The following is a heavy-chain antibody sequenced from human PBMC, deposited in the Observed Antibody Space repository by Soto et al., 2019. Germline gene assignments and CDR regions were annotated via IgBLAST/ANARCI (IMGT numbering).Heavy chain of an antibody. J-gene: IGHJ6*02. Sequence: QVQLDQSGAEVKKPGSSVKLSCKASGGTFSNSAISWVRQAPEQGLEWMGGIMPIFRTPDYAQKFQARVTITADESTSTAYMELSGLKPDDTAVYYCARDKDRLQLGGNYYYILDVWGQGTTVTVSS. CDR1: GGTFSNSA. CDR3: ARDKDRLQLGGNYYYILDV. V-gene: IGHV1-69*12. CDR2: IMPIFRTP. D-gene: IGHD2-2*01.